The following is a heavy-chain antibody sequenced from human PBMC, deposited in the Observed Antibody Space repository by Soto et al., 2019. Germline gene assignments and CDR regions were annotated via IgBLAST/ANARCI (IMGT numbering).Heavy chain of an antibody. CDR1: GYTFTSYG. Sequence: ASVKVSCKASGYTFTSYGISWVRQAPGQGLEWMGWISAYNGNTNYAQKLQGRVTMTTDTSTSTAYMELSSLRSEDTAVYYCATELYSSGWLNWFDPWGQGTLVTVSS. J-gene: IGHJ5*02. CDR3: ATELYSSGWLNWFDP. CDR2: ISAYNGNT. V-gene: IGHV1-18*01. D-gene: IGHD6-19*01.